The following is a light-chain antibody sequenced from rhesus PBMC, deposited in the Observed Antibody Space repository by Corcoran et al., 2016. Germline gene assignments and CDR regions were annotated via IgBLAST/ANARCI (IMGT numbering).Light chain of an antibody. Sequence: DIQMTQSPSSLSASVGDRVTITCRASQGITNDLAWYQQKPGETPKLLIYEASSLQSGIPSRFSGSGSGTDFTLTLSSLQSEDFATYYCQHYYSTPFTFGPGTKLDIK. V-gene: IGKV1-25*01. CDR3: QHYYSTPFT. J-gene: IGKJ3*01. CDR1: QGITND. CDR2: EAS.